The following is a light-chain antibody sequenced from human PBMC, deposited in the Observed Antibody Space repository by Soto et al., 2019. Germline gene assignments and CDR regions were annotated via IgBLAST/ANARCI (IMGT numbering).Light chain of an antibody. CDR1: QSISSY. J-gene: IGKJ4*01. CDR2: AAS. CDR3: QQSYSTPI. V-gene: IGKV1-39*01. Sequence: DIQMTQSPSSLSASVRDRVTITCRASQSISSYLNWYQQKPGKAPKLLIYAASSLQSGVPSRFSGSGSGTDFTLTISSLQPEDFATYYCQQSYSTPIFGGGTNVEIK.